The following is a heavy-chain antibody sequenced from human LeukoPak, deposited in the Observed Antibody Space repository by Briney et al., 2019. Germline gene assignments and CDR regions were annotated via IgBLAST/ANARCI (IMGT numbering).Heavy chain of an antibody. CDR1: GYTFTSYA. J-gene: IGHJ4*02. Sequence: SVKVSCKASGYTFTSYAISWVRQAPGQGLEWMGGIIPIFGTANYAQKFQGRVTITAGESTSTAYMELSSLRSEDTAVYYCASPKTDSSGRFDYWGQGTLVTVSS. V-gene: IGHV1-69*13. CDR3: ASPKTDSSGRFDY. D-gene: IGHD3-22*01. CDR2: IIPIFGTA.